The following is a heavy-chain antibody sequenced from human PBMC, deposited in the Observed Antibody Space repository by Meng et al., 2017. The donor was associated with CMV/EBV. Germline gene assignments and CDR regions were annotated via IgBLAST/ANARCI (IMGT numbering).Heavy chain of an antibody. V-gene: IGHV3-23*01. CDR3: AKDSWEIYDYFDY. J-gene: IGHJ4*02. CDR1: GFTFSSYA. Sequence: GESLKIFCAASGFTFSSYAMSWVRQAPGKGLEWVSAISGSGGTTYYADSVKGRFTISRDNSKNTLYLRMNSLRAEDTALYYCAKDSWEIYDYFDYWGQGTLVTVSS. CDR2: ISGSGGTT. D-gene: IGHD1-26*01.